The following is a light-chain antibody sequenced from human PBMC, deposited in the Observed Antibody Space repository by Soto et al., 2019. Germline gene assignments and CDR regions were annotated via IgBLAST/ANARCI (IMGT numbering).Light chain of an antibody. CDR1: QSISRW. CDR2: DAS. CDR3: QQYNTYST. V-gene: IGKV1-5*01. J-gene: IGKJ5*01. Sequence: DIQMTQSPSTLSASVGDRVTITCRASQSISRWLAWYQQKPGKAPKALIYDASALRSGVPTRFSGGGYGTEFTLTISSLQPDDFATYYCQQYNTYSTFGQGTRLEIK.